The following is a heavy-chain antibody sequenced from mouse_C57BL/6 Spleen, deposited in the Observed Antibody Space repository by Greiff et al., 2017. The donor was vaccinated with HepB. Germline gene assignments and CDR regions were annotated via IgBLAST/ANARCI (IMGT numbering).Heavy chain of an antibody. D-gene: IGHD1-1*01. V-gene: IGHV5-16*01. J-gene: IGHJ1*03. CDR3: ARDNYYGSSYDGYFDV. CDR2: INYDGSST. Sequence: EVKLVESEGGLVQPGSSMKLSCTASGFTFSDYYMAWVRQVPEKGLEWVANINYDGSSTYYLDSLKSRFIISRDNAKNILYLQMSSLKSEDTATYYCARDNYYGSSYDGYFDVWGTGTTVTVSS. CDR1: GFTFSDYY.